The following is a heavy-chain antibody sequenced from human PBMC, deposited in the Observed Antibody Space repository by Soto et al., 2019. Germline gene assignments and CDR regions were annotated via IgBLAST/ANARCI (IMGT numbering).Heavy chain of an antibody. V-gene: IGHV1-8*01. CDR2: MNPNSGNT. J-gene: IGHJ6*03. D-gene: IGHD1-7*01. CDR3: ARGAGITGTTEDYYYYYMDV. Sequence: GASVKVSCKASGYTFTSYDINWVRQATGQGLEWMGWMNPNSGNTGYAQKFQGRVTMTRNTSISTAYMELSSLRSEDTAVYYCARGAGITGTTEDYYYYYMDVWGKRTTVTVSS. CDR1: GYTFTSYD.